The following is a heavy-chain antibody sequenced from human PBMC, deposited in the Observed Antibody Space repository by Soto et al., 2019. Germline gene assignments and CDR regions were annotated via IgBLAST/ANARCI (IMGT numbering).Heavy chain of an antibody. CDR2: MNPNNGNT. CDR3: ARRKERSGPICLDY. V-gene: IGHV1-8*01. Sequence: ASVKVSCKASGHTFSTYDINWVRQATGQGLEWMGWMNPNNGNTGYAQKFQGRVTMTRNSSIATAYLELSGLKYEDTAVYYCARRKERSGPICLDYWGQGTLVTVSS. D-gene: IGHD6-25*01. CDR1: GHTFSTYD. J-gene: IGHJ4*02.